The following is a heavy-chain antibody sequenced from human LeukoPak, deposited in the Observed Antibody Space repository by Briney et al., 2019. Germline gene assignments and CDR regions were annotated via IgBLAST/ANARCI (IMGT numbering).Heavy chain of an antibody. J-gene: IGHJ5*02. CDR3: ARGGGMVRGVIIKGLSEENWFDP. CDR2: INHSGST. D-gene: IGHD3-10*01. CDR1: GGSFSGYH. V-gene: IGHV4-34*01. Sequence: SETLSLTCAVYGGSFSGYHWSWIRQPPGKGLEWIGEINHSGSTNYNPSLKSRVTISVDTSKNQFSLKLSSVTAADTAVYYCARGGGMVRGVIIKGLSEENWFDPWGQGTLVTVSS.